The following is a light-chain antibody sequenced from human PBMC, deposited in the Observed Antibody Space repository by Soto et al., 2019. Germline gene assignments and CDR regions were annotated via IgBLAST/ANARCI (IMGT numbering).Light chain of an antibody. CDR2: EVS. V-gene: IGLV2-14*01. Sequence: QSALTQPASVSGSPGQSITIFCTGTSSDVGGYNYVSWYQQHPGKAPKLIIYEVSNRPSGGSNRFSGSKSGNTASLTISGLQADDEADYYCSSYRSSSTLLFGGGTKVTVL. CDR3: SSYRSSSTLL. CDR1: SSDVGGYNY. J-gene: IGLJ2*01.